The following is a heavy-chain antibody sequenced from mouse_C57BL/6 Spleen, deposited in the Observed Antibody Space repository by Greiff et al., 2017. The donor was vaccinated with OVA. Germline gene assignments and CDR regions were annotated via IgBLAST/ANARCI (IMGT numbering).Heavy chain of an antibody. V-gene: IGHV3-6*01. CDR1: GYSITSGYY. J-gene: IGHJ4*01. CDR3: VRGLPFMDY. Sequence: ESGPGLVKPSQSLSLTCSVTGYSITSGYYWNWIRQFPGNKLEWMGYISYDGSNNYNPSLKNRISITRDTSKNQFFLKLNSVTTEDTATYYCVRGLPFMDYWGQGTSVTVSS. D-gene: IGHD3-3*01. CDR2: ISYDGSN.